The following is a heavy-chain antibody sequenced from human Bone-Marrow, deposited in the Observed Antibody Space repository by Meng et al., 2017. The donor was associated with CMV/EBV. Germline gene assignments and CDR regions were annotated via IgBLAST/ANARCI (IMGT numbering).Heavy chain of an antibody. D-gene: IGHD3-16*02. V-gene: IGHV4-34*01. J-gene: IGHJ6*01. CDR2: VNHDGST. CDR1: GESFIGNY. Sequence: SETLSLTCAVEGESFIGNYWSWIRHPPGKGLEWIGEVNHDGSTNYNTSLKSRVTIPADTSKSQFSLKLRPVTAADTDVYYWARVNVIGKLPYYSYGMDFWGRGTTVTVSS. CDR3: ARVNVIGKLPYYSYGMDF.